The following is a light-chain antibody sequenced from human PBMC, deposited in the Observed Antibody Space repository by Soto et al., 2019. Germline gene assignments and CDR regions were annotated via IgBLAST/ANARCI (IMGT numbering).Light chain of an antibody. CDR1: SSDVGGHNY. J-gene: IGLJ3*02. CDR3: SSYTSSSTWV. Sequence: QSALTQPASVSGSPGQSITISCTGTSSDVGGHNYVSWYQQHPGKAPKLMIYEVSNRPSGVSNRFSGSKSGNTASLTISGLQAEEEADYYCSSYTSSSTWVFGGGTKLTVL. V-gene: IGLV2-14*01. CDR2: EVS.